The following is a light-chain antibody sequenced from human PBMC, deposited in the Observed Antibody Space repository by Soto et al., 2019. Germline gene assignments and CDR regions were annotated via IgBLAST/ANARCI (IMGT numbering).Light chain of an antibody. CDR1: QSIGRW. CDR3: QQYNSNSEIS. V-gene: IGKV1-5*03. CDR2: KAS. Sequence: DIQMTQSPSTLSASVGDRVTITCRASQSIGRWLAWYQQKPGKAPKLLIYKASTLESGVPSRFSGSGSGTDFTPTISSRQPDDFATYYCQQYNSNSEISFGPGTKVDIK. J-gene: IGKJ3*01.